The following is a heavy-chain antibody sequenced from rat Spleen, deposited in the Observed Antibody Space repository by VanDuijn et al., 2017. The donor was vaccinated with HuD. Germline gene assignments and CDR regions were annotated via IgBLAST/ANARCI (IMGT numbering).Heavy chain of an antibody. CDR3: ATTPLYYSGDPYYFDY. V-gene: IGHV5-7*01. D-gene: IGHD1-1*01. CDR2: ITSGGSNT. CDR1: GFTFSDYN. J-gene: IGHJ2*01. Sequence: EVQLVESGGGLVQPGRSLKLSCAASGFTFSDYNMAWVRQAPKKGLEWVATITSGGSNTYYPDSVKGRFTISRDNAKSTLYLQMDSLRSEDTATYYCATTPLYYSGDPYYFDYWGQGVMVTVSS.